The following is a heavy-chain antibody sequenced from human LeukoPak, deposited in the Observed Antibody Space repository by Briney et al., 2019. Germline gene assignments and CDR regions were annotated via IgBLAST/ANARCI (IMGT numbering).Heavy chain of an antibody. CDR3: ARSSLEWPFFDY. Sequence: ASQTLSLTCTVSGDSISTGSYYWSWIRQPPGKGLEWIGYIYYSGSTYYNPSLKSRVTISVDTSKNQFSLKLSSVTAADTAVYYCARSSLEWPFFDYWGQGTLVTVSS. D-gene: IGHD3-3*01. CDR1: GDSISTGSYY. V-gene: IGHV4-30-4*08. CDR2: IYYSGST. J-gene: IGHJ4*02.